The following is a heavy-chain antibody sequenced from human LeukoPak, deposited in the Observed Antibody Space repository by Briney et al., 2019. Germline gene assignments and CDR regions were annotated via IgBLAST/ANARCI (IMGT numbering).Heavy chain of an antibody. D-gene: IGHD7-27*01. J-gene: IGHJ4*02. CDR3: ARGPPNWGYDY. V-gene: IGHV1-8*01. CDR1: GYTFPSCD. CDR2: MSPNSGDT. Sequence: ASVKVSCKASGYTFPSCDFNCVRQATGQRPEWMGWMSPNSGDTGYAQKFQDRVTMTRNTSISTAYMELSSLRSDDTAVYYCARGPPNWGYDYWGPGTLVTVSS.